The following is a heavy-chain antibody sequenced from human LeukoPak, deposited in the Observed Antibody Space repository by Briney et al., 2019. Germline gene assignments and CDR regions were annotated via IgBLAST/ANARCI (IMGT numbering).Heavy chain of an antibody. CDR2: ISSSSSYI. D-gene: IGHD2-8*02. Sequence: GGSLRLSCAASGFTFSSYSMNWVRQAPGKGLEWVSSISSSSSYIYYADSVKGRFTISRDNAKNSLYLQMNSMRAEDTAVYYCARDHSGGLDYWGQGTLVTVSS. V-gene: IGHV3-21*01. CDR1: GFTFSSYS. J-gene: IGHJ4*02. CDR3: ARDHSGGLDY.